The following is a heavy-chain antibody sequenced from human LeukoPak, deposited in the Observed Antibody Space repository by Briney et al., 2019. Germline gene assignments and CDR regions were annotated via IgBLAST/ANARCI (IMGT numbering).Heavy chain of an antibody. CDR3: AKDRKDYYDSSGYYVPSDY. V-gene: IGHV3-30*18. D-gene: IGHD3-22*01. Sequence: KAGGSLRLSCAASGFTFSSYGMHWVRQAPGKGLEWVAVISYDGSNKYYADSVKGRFTISRDNSKNTLYLQMNSLRAEDTAVYYCAKDRKDYYDSSGYYVPSDYWGQGTLVTVSS. CDR1: GFTFSSYG. J-gene: IGHJ4*02. CDR2: ISYDGSNK.